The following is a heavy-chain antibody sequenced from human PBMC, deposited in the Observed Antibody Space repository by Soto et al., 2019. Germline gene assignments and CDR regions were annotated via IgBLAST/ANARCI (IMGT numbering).Heavy chain of an antibody. CDR2: MNPNSGNT. CDR3: ASVGPGYYFGMDV. J-gene: IGHJ6*02. V-gene: IGHV1-8*01. Sequence: QVQLVQSGAEVKKPGASVKVSCTASGYTFTNYDIYWVRQATGQGLECVGWMNPNSGNTDYPQKFQGRVTMTRNTSIRTAYMGLTSLRSEDTAVYSCASVGPGYYFGMDVWGQGTTVTVSS. CDR1: GYTFTNYD.